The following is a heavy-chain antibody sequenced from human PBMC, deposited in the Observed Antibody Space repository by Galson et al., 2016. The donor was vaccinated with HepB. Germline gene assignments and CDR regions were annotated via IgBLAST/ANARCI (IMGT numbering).Heavy chain of an antibody. V-gene: IGHV3-33*01. D-gene: IGHD3-9*01. CDR2: IWYDGSNK. CDR3: AREGYDILTGYDYNGMDV. CDR1: GFTFSNCG. Sequence: SLRLSCAASGFTFSNCGMHWVRQAPGKGLEWVAVIWYDGSNKYYGDSVKGRFTISRDNSKNTLYLQMNSPRVEDTGVYYCAREGYDILTGYDYNGMDVWGQGTTVTVSS. J-gene: IGHJ6*02.